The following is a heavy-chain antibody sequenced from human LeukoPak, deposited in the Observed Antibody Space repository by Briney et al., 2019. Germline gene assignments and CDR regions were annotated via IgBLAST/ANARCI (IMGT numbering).Heavy chain of an antibody. V-gene: IGHV4-31*11. D-gene: IGHD1-14*01. Sequence: SETLSLTCAVYGGSFSGYYWSWIRQHPGKGLEWIGYIYYSGSTYYNPSLKSRVTISVDTSKNQFSLKLSSVTAADTAVYYCARAINRAYIDYWGQGTLVTVSS. CDR3: ARAINRAYIDY. CDR2: IYYSGST. CDR1: GGSFSGYY. J-gene: IGHJ4*02.